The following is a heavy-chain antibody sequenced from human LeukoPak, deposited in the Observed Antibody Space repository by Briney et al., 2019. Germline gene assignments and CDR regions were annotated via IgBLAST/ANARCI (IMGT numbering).Heavy chain of an antibody. D-gene: IGHD6-13*01. V-gene: IGHV6-1*01. J-gene: IGHJ4*02. Sequence: SQTLSLTCAISGDSVSSNSAAWNWIRQSPSRGLEWLGRTYRTSRWYNDYAVSVKSRITINPDTSKNQFSLQLSSVTPEDTAVYYCARDLPPGAAGVTGPFDYWGQGTLVTVSA. CDR2: TYRTSRWYN. CDR3: ARDLPPGAAGVTGPFDY. CDR1: GDSVSSNSAA.